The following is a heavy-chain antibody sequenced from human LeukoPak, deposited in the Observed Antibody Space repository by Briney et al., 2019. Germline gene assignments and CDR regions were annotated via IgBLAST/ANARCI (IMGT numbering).Heavy chain of an antibody. J-gene: IGHJ5*02. V-gene: IGHV4-4*07. CDR3: AGTEPPTGNYNWFDP. CDR2: IYTSGSA. D-gene: IGHD1-14*01. CDR1: GGSISSYY. Sequence: SETLSLTCTVSGGSISSYYWSWIRQPAGKGLEWIGRIYTSGSANYNPSLKSRVTMSVDTSKNQFSLKLSSVTAADTAVYYCAGTEPPTGNYNWFDPWGQGTLVTVSS.